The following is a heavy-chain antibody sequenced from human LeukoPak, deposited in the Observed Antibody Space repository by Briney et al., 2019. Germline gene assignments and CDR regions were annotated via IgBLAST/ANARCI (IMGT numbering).Heavy chain of an antibody. D-gene: IGHD2-15*01. Sequence: SQTLSLTCALSGDSVSSNSAAWNWIRQSPPRGLEWLGRTYYRSKWYNDYAVSVKSRITINPDTSKNQFSLKLSSVTAADTAVYYCARLVVVVAATHWFDTWGQGTLVTVSS. CDR3: ARLVVVVAATHWFDT. CDR1: GDSVSSNSAA. V-gene: IGHV6-1*01. J-gene: IGHJ5*02. CDR2: TYYRSKWYN.